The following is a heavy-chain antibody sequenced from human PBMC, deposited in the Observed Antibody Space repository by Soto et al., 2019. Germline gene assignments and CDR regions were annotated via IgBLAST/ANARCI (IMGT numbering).Heavy chain of an antibody. V-gene: IGHV4-61*08. D-gene: IGHD6-19*01. Sequence: SETLSLTGTVSVDSFSSGGYYWSWIRQPPGKGLEWIGYIYSSGSANYNPSLKSRVTISRDTSKNQISLKVASVTAADTAGYYCARGFSSVSMDAWGQGTTVTVSS. J-gene: IGHJ6*02. CDR1: VDSFSSGGYY. CDR2: IYSSGSA. CDR3: ARGFSSVSMDA.